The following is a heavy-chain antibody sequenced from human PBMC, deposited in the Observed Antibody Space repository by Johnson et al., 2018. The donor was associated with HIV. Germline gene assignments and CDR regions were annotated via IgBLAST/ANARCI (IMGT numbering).Heavy chain of an antibody. CDR1: GFTFSHYW. CDR3: ARDAVTVVRGVIYGWVVFDI. Sequence: VQLVEYGGGLVQPGGSLRLSCAASGFTFSHYWMSWVRQAPGKGLEWVANIKEDGSEKYYVDSVKGRFTISRDNAKNSLYLQMNSLRAEDTAVYFCARDAVTVVRGVIYGWVVFDIWGQGTMVTVSS. J-gene: IGHJ3*02. CDR2: IKEDGSEK. V-gene: IGHV3-7*01. D-gene: IGHD3-10*01.